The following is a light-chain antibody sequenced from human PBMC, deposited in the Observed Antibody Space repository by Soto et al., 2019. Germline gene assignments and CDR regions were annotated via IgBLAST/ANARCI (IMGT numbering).Light chain of an antibody. J-gene: IGKJ2*01. Sequence: EIVLTQSPGTLSLSPGERATLSCRASQSVSSSYLAWYQQKPGQAPRLLIYGASSGATGIPDRISGSGSGTDVTLTISRLEPEDFAVYYCQLYGSSPPMYTFGQGTKLEIK. CDR1: QSVSSSY. V-gene: IGKV3-20*01. CDR2: GAS. CDR3: QLYGSSPPMYT.